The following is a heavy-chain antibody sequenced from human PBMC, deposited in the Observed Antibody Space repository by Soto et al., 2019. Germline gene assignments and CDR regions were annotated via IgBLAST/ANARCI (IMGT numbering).Heavy chain of an antibody. V-gene: IGHV4-39*01. Sequence: SVTLSLTCTVSGGSISSSSYYWGWIRQPPGKGLEWIGSIYYSGSTYYNPSLKSRVTISVDTSKNQFSLKLSSVTAADTAVYYCARTITMVRGVIINDYYYGMDVWGQGTTVTVSS. D-gene: IGHD3-10*01. CDR3: ARTITMVRGVIINDYYYGMDV. CDR2: IYYSGST. J-gene: IGHJ6*02. CDR1: GGSISSSSYY.